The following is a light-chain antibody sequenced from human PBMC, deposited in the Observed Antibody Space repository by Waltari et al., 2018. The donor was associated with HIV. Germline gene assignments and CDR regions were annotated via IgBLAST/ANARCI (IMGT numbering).Light chain of an antibody. V-gene: IGLV2-14*03. CDR2: HVR. J-gene: IGLJ2*01. CDR3: TSYTSSNTLVI. CDR1: RSDVGGYNY. Sequence: QSALTQPASVSGSPAPSITIPCTGTRSDVGGYNYVSRYHQHPGKAPKLMIYHVRNRPSGVSNRFSGSKSGNTASLTISGLQAEDEADYYCTSYTSSNTLVIFGGGTKLTVL.